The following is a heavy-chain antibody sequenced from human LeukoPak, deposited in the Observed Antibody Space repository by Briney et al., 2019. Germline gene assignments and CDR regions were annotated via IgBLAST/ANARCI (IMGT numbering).Heavy chain of an antibody. J-gene: IGHJ4*02. CDR3: HAIYDFWSAQINDY. D-gene: IGHD3-3*01. CDR1: GGSISSGSYY. CDR2: IYYSGST. V-gene: IGHV4-39*01. Sequence: SETLSLTCTVSGGSISSGSYYWGWIRQPPGEGLEWIGSIYYSGSTYYNPSLKSRVTISVDTSKNQFSLKLSSVTAADTAVYYCHAIYDFWSAQINDYWGQGTLVTVSS.